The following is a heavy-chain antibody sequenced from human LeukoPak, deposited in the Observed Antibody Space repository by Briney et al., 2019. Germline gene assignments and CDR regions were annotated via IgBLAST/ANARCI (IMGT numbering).Heavy chain of an antibody. D-gene: IGHD5-24*01. CDR1: GGSISSYY. Sequence: PSETLSLTCTVSGGSISSYYGSWIRQPPGKGLEWIGYIYYSGSTNYNPSLKSRVTISVDTSKNQFSLKLSSVTAADTAVYYCARRRRDGSGDYWGQGTLVTVSS. CDR2: IYYSGST. CDR3: ARRRRDGSGDY. V-gene: IGHV4-59*01. J-gene: IGHJ4*02.